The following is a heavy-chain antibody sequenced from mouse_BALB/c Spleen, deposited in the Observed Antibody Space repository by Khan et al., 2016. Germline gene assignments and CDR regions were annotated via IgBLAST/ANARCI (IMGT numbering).Heavy chain of an antibody. CDR3: TRAGYDYPFAY. CDR1: GYTFTSYY. V-gene: IGHV1S81*02. CDR2: INPSNGDT. D-gene: IGHD2-4*01. Sequence: QVQLKQSGAELVKPGASVKLSCKASGYTFTSYYMYWVKQRPGQGLEWIGEINPSNGDTNFNERFKSKATLTVDKSSSTTYMQFSSLKSEDSAVYYCTRAGYDYPFAYWGQGTLVTVSA. J-gene: IGHJ3*01.